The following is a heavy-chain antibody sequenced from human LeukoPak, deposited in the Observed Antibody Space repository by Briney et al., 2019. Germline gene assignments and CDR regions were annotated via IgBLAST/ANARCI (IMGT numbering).Heavy chain of an antibody. V-gene: IGHV4-30-4*01. J-gene: IGHJ3*02. Sequence: SQTLSLTCTVSGGSISSGDYYWSWIRQPPGKGLEWIGYIYYSGSTYYNPSLKSRVTISVDTSKNQFSLKLSSVTAADTAVYYCARAGYGGWYVGTRLDAFDIWGQGTMVTVSS. CDR2: IYYSGST. CDR3: ARAGYGGWYVGTRLDAFDI. D-gene: IGHD6-19*01. CDR1: GGSISSGDYY.